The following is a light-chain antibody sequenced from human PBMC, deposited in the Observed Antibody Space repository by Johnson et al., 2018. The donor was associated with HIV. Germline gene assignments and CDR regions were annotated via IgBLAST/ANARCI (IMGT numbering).Light chain of an antibody. J-gene: IGLJ1*01. V-gene: IGLV1-51*02. CDR1: SSNIGNNY. Sequence: QSVLTQPPSVSAAPGQKVTISCSGSSSNIGNNYVSWYRHFPGTAPKLLIYENNKRPSGIPDLFSGSKSGTSATLGITGLQTVDEADYYCGILDSSLSAYVFGTGTKVTVL. CDR3: GILDSSLSAYV. CDR2: ENN.